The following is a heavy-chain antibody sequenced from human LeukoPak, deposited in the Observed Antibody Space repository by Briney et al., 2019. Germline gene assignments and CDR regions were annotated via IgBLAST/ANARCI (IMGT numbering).Heavy chain of an antibody. D-gene: IGHD3-10*01. V-gene: IGHV3-15*05. Sequence: PGGSLRLSCAASGFTFSYYSMNSVRQAPGKGLEWVGRIKSKTDGGTIDYAAPVKGRFTISRDDSKNTLFLQMNSLKIEDTAVYYCTTVTLRPVGLWGQGTLVTVSS. J-gene: IGHJ4*02. CDR1: GFTFSYYS. CDR3: TTVTLRPVGL. CDR2: IKSKTDGGTI.